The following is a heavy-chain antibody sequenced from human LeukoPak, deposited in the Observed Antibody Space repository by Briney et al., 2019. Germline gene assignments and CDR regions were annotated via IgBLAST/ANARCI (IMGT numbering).Heavy chain of an antibody. CDR1: GGSFSGYY. V-gene: IGHV4-34*01. Sequence: PSETLSLTCAVYGGSFSGYYWSWIRQSPGKGLEWIGEINHSGSTNYNPSLKSRVTISVDTSKNQFSLKLSSVTAADTAVYYCARRYYYDSSGYYPGDYYFDYWGQGTLVTVSS. CDR2: INHSGST. CDR3: ARRYYYDSSGYYPGDYYFDY. D-gene: IGHD3-22*01. J-gene: IGHJ4*02.